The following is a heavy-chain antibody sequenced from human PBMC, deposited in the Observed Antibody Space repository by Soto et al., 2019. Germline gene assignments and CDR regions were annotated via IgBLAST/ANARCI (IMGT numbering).Heavy chain of an antibody. D-gene: IGHD6-13*01. J-gene: IGHJ5*02. V-gene: IGHV1-46*03. CDR3: ARENSLVAAAGPFDP. Sequence: ASVKGSCKASGYTFTSYYMHWVRQAPGQGLEWMGIINPSGGSTSYAQKFQGRVTMTRDTSTSTVYMELSSLRSEDTAVYYCARENSLVAAAGPFDPWGQGTLVTVSS. CDR2: INPSGGST. CDR1: GYTFTSYY.